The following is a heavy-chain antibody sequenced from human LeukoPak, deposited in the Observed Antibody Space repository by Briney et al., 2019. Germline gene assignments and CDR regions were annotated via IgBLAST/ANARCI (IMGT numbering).Heavy chain of an antibody. CDR2: INPSSGST. CDR1: GYTFTTYY. V-gene: IGHV1-46*01. D-gene: IGHD6-13*01. Sequence: EASVKVSCKASGYTFTTYYMHWVRQAPGQGLECMGIINPSSGSTTYAQSFQGRVTMTRDTSTTTVYMELSSLRSEDTAVYYCARGRIPATRSYFDYWGQGTLVTVSS. CDR3: ARGRIPATRSYFDY. J-gene: IGHJ4*02.